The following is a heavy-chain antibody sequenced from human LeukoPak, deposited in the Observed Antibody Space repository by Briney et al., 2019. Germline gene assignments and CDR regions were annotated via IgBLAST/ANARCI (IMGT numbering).Heavy chain of an antibody. CDR1: GFTFSRFG. D-gene: IGHD2-15*01. CDR2: ISSSSSAM. Sequence: PGGSLRLSCAASGFTFSRFGMNWVRQAPGKGLEWISYISSSSSAMYYADSMKGRFTISRDNAKNSLYLQMSSLRDEDTGVYYCAQKGGTDHWGQGTLVTVSS. J-gene: IGHJ4*02. V-gene: IGHV3-48*02. CDR3: AQKGGTDH.